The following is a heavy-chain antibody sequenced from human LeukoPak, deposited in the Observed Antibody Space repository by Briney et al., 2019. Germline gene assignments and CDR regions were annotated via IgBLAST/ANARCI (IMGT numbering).Heavy chain of an antibody. V-gene: IGHV4-30-2*01. CDR3: ARAPRGYGSSGLWYFDL. CDR2: IYHSGST. J-gene: IGHJ2*01. CDR1: GGSISSGDYS. Sequence: SQTLSLTCAVSGGSISSGDYSWSWIRQPPGMGLEWIGFIYHSGSTYYNPSLKSRVTISVDRSKNHFSLKLSSVTAADTAVYYCARAPRGYGSSGLWYFDLWGRGTLVTVSS. D-gene: IGHD3-22*01.